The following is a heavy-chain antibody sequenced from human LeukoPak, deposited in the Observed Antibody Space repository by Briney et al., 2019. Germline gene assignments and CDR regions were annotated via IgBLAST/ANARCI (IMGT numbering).Heavy chain of an antibody. D-gene: IGHD2-8*02. Sequence: PSETLSLTCTVSGGSISSYYWSWIRQPPGKGLEWIAYISDIGSINYNPSLKSRVTISSDTSKNQFSLKLSSVTAADTAVYYCAGHHPRNTVDFWGQGTLVTVSS. CDR2: ISDIGSI. J-gene: IGHJ4*02. CDR3: AGHHPRNTVDF. CDR1: GGSISSYY. V-gene: IGHV4-59*08.